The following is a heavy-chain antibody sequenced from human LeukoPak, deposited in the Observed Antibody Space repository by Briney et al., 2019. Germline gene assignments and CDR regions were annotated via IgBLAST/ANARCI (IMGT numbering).Heavy chain of an antibody. J-gene: IGHJ4*02. V-gene: IGHV3-74*01. CDR3: AREGSGWYYFDY. CDR1: GFTFSSYW. D-gene: IGHD6-19*01. CDR2: INSDGSST. Sequence: PGGSLRLSCAASGFTFSSYWMHWVRQAPGKGLVWVSHINSDGSSTNYADSVKGRFTISRDNAKNSLYLQMNSLRAEDTAVYYCAREGSGWYYFDYWGQGTLVTVSS.